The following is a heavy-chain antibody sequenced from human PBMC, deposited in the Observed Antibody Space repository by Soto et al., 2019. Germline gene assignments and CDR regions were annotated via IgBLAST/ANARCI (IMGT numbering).Heavy chain of an antibody. J-gene: IGHJ4*02. CDR3: AITTYYYDSSGYKRGLADY. CDR1: GGSISSYY. CDR2: IYYSGST. D-gene: IGHD3-22*01. Sequence: SETLSLTCTVSGGSISSYYWSWIRQPPGKGLEWIGYIYYSGSTNYNPSLKSRVTISVDTSKNQFSLKLSSVTAADTAVYYCAITTYYYDSSGYKRGLADYWGQGTLVTVSS. V-gene: IGHV4-59*08.